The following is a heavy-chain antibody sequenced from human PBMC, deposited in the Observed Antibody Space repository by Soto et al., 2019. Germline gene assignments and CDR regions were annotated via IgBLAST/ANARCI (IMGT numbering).Heavy chain of an antibody. CDR1: GGTYSSYA. J-gene: IGHJ5*02. D-gene: IGHD6-19*01. CDR2: IIPIFGTA. Sequence: SVKVSCKASGGTYSSYAISWVRQAPGQGLEWMGGIIPIFGTANYAQKFQGRVTITADKSTSTAYMELSSLRSEDTAVYYCARDPHSSGWYRVWFDPWGQGTLVTVSS. V-gene: IGHV1-69*06. CDR3: ARDPHSSGWYRVWFDP.